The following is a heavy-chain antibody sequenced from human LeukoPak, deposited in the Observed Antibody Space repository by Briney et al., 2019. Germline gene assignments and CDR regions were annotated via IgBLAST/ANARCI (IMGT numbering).Heavy chain of an antibody. Sequence: GGSLRLSCAAPGFTLSDCTMHWVRQASGKGLEWVARIRSKANNYATEYGASVKGRFTISRDDAKNTAYLQMNSLKTKDTAIYYCSAGPSGWTEFFQHWGQGTLVTVSS. CDR3: SAGPSGWTEFFQH. J-gene: IGHJ1*01. CDR2: IRSKANNYAT. D-gene: IGHD6-19*01. CDR1: GFTLSDCT. V-gene: IGHV3-73*01.